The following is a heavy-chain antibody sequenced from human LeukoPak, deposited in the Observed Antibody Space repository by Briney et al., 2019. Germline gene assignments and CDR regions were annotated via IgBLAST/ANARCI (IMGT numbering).Heavy chain of an antibody. V-gene: IGHV4-4*02. Sequence: SETLSLTCTVSLDSTTSNFWSWVRQPPGKGLEWIGEIHRSGSTNCNPSLQSRVTISIDRSKNQIALELSSVTAADTAVYYCAREIVGGFNPGAYWGQGTLVTVSS. J-gene: IGHJ4*02. D-gene: IGHD1-14*01. CDR1: LDSTTSNF. CDR2: IHRSGST. CDR3: AREIVGGFNPGAY.